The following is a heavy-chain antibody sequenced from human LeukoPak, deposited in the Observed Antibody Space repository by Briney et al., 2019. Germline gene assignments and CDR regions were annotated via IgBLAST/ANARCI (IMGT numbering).Heavy chain of an antibody. J-gene: IGHJ5*02. CDR3: ARDANGDYGYNWFDP. D-gene: IGHD4-17*01. V-gene: IGHV1-18*01. CDR1: GYTFTSYG. Sequence: ASVKVSCKASGYTFTSYGISWVRQAPGQGLEWMGWISAYNGNTNYAQKLQGRVTMTTDTSTSTAYMELRSLRSDDTAVYYCARDANGDYGYNWFDPWGQGTLVTVSS. CDR2: ISAYNGNT.